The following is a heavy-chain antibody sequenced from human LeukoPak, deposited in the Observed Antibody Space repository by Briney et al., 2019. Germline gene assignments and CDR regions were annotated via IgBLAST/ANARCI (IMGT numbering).Heavy chain of an antibody. Sequence: PSETLSLTCAVYGGSFSGYYWSWIRQPPGKRLEWIGEINHSGSTNYNPSLKSRVTISVDTSKNQFSLKLSSVTAADTAVYYCASPLGYCSSTSCYGTTYYYGMDVWGKGTTVTVSS. CDR2: INHSGST. J-gene: IGHJ6*04. D-gene: IGHD2-2*01. CDR3: ASPLGYCSSTSCYGTTYYYGMDV. V-gene: IGHV4-34*01. CDR1: GGSFSGYY.